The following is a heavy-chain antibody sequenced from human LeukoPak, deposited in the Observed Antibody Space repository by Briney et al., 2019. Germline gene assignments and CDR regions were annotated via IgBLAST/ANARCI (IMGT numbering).Heavy chain of an antibody. CDR1: GYTFTSYG. CDR3: ARVGDYYYDRSGHTGSL. CDR2: ISAYNGNT. J-gene: IGHJ4*02. Sequence: ASVKVSCKASGYTFTSYGISWVRQAPGQVLEWMGWISAYNGNTNYAQKLQGRVTMTTDTSTSTAYMELRSLRSDDTAVYYCARVGDYYYDRSGHTGSLWGQGTLVTVSS. D-gene: IGHD3-22*01. V-gene: IGHV1-18*01.